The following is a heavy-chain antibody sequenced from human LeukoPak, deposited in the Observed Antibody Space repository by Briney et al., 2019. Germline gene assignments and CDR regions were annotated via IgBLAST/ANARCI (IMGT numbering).Heavy chain of an antibody. CDR2: IYSGGST. Sequence: PGGSLRLSCAASRFTVSSNYMSWVRQAPGKGLEWVSVIYSGGSTYYADSVKGRFTISRDNSKNTLYLQMNSLRAEDTAVYYCAKDLESDFPTDLLDYWGQGTLVTVSS. CDR1: RFTVSSNY. CDR3: AKDLESDFPTDLLDY. V-gene: IGHV3-53*01. J-gene: IGHJ4*02. D-gene: IGHD3-3*01.